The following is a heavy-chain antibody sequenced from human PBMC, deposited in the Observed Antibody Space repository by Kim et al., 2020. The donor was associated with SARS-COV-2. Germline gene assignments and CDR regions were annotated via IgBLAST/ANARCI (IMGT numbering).Heavy chain of an antibody. CDR2: IRSKAYGGTT. Sequence: GGSLRLSCTSSGFTFGDYAMSWVRQAPGKGLEWVGFIRSKAYGGTTEYAASVKGRFTISRDDSKSIAYLQMNSLKTEDTAVYYCTRDLTPYYDFWSGYYSGRNWFDPWGQGTLVTVSS. CDR1: GFTFGDYA. V-gene: IGHV3-49*04. CDR3: TRDLTPYYDFWSGYYSGRNWFDP. J-gene: IGHJ5*02. D-gene: IGHD3-3*01.